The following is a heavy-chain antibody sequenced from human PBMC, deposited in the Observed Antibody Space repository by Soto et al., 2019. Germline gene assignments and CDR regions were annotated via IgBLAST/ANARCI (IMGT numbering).Heavy chain of an antibody. CDR2: ISGSGGST. J-gene: IGHJ4*02. CDR1: GFTFSSYA. CDR3: AKTVGGSPNFDY. V-gene: IGHV3-23*01. D-gene: IGHD1-26*01. Sequence: EVPLLESGGGLVQPGGSLRLSCAASGFTFSSYAMSWVRQAPGKGLEWVSAISGSGGSTYYADSVKGRFTISRDNSKNTLYLQMNSLRAEDTAVYYCAKTVGGSPNFDYWGQGTLVTVSS.